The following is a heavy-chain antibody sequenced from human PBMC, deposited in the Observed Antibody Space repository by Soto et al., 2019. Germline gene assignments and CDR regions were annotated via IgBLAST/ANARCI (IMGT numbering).Heavy chain of an antibody. Sequence: QVQLQESGPGLVKPSGTLSLTCAVSGGSISSSNWWSWVRQPPGKGLEWIGEIYHSGSTNYNPSLKSRVTISVDKSKHQFARKRRSVTAADTAVYYCARFRTSSGWGWFDPWGQGTLVTVSS. CDR2: IYHSGST. J-gene: IGHJ5*01. CDR3: ARFRTSSGWGWFDP. CDR1: GGSISSSNW. D-gene: IGHD6-19*01. V-gene: IGHV4-4*02.